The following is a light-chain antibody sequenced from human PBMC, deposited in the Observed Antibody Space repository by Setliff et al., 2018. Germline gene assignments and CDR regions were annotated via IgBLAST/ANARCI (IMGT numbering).Light chain of an antibody. Sequence: QSALTQPPSASGSPGQSVTISCTGTSNDVWGHNYVSWYQQHPGKAPKLIIYGVSDRPTGVSSRFSGSKSGNTAYLTISGLQTEDEAEYYCNTYASDTTYVFGSGTKVTVL. CDR1: SNDVWGHNY. V-gene: IGLV2-14*03. CDR3: NTYASDTTYV. J-gene: IGLJ1*01. CDR2: GVS.